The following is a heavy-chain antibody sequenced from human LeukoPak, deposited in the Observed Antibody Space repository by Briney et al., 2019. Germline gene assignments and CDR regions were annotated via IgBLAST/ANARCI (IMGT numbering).Heavy chain of an antibody. Sequence: SETLSLTCTVSGGSISSYYWTWIRQPPGKGLEWIGYIHNSGSTNHNPSLKSRVTISVDTSKNQFSLKLSSVTAADTALYYCARDLGGSYTFDVWGQGTMVTVSS. D-gene: IGHD3-3*01. CDR3: ARDLGGSYTFDV. CDR2: IHNSGST. CDR1: GGSISSYY. J-gene: IGHJ3*01. V-gene: IGHV4-59*01.